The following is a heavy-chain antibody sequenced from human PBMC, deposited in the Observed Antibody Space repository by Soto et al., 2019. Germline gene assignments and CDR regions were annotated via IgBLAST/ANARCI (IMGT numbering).Heavy chain of an antibody. V-gene: IGHV4-59*01. CDR3: ARENGGSSSSWYDGYYYYYMDV. J-gene: IGHJ6*03. CDR2: IYYSGST. Sequence: PSETLSLTCTVSGGSISSYYWSWIRKNPGKGLEWIGYIYYSGSTNYNPSLKSRVTISVDTSKNQFSLKLSSVTAADTAVYYCARENGGSSSSWYDGYYYYYMDVWGKGTTVTVS. CDR1: GGSISSYY. D-gene: IGHD6-13*01.